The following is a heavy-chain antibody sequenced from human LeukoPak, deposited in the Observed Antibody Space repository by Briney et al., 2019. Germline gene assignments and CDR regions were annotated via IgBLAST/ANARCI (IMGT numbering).Heavy chain of an antibody. CDR1: GITLSNYG. CDR3: AKRGVVIRVILVGFHKEAYYFDS. V-gene: IGHV3-23*01. D-gene: IGHD3-22*01. J-gene: IGHJ4*02. CDR2: IGGSGGGT. Sequence: RGSLRLSCAVSGITLSNYGMSWVRRAPGKGLEWVAGIGGSGGGTNYADSVKGRFIISRDNAKNTLYLQMSSLRVEDTAVYFCAKRGVVIRVILVGFHKEAYYFDSWGQGALVTVSS.